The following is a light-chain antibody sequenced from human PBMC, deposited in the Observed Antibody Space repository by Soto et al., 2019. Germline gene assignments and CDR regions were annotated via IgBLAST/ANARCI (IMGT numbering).Light chain of an antibody. Sequence: EIVLTQSPATLSLSPGERATLSCRASQSVSGYLAWFQQKPGQAPSLLIYDASNRATGIPARFRGRGSGTDFTLTISSLQPEDFATYYCQQSYGTPITFGQGTRLEIK. CDR3: QQSYGTPIT. V-gene: IGKV3-11*01. J-gene: IGKJ5*01. CDR2: DAS. CDR1: QSVSGY.